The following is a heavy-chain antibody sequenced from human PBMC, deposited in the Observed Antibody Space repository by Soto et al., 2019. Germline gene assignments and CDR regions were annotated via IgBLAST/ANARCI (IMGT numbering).Heavy chain of an antibody. V-gene: IGHV1-69*18. CDR3: ARDGGRHSGGIDY. J-gene: IGHJ4*02. Sequence: QVQLVQSGAEVKKPGSSVKVSCKASGGTFSSYSINWVRQAPGQGLEWMGKIIPIFGTANYAQKFQGRVTITADESTSTGYVELSSLRSEDTAVYYCARDGGRHSGGIDYWGQGTLVTVSS. CDR2: IIPIFGTA. D-gene: IGHD1-26*01. CDR1: GGTFSSYS.